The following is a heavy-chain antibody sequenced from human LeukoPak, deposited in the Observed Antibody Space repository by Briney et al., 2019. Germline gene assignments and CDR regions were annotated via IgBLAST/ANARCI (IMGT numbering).Heavy chain of an antibody. D-gene: IGHD2-2*01. CDR2: ISAYNGNT. V-gene: IGHV1-18*01. CDR3: ARHKDIVVVPAATPLDY. J-gene: IGHJ4*02. CDR1: GYTFTSYG. Sequence: ASVKVSRKASGYTFTSYGISWVRQAPGQGLEWMGWISAYNGNTNYAQKLQGRVTMTTDTSTSTAYMELRSLRSDDTAVYYCARHKDIVVVPAATPLDYWGQGTLVTVSS.